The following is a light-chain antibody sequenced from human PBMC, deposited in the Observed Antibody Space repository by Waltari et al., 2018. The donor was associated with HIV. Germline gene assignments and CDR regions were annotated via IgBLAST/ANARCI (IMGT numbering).Light chain of an antibody. CDR1: GSNIGGHE. V-gene: IGLV1-51*01. Sequence: QSVLTQPPSVSAAPGQTVTISCSGRGSNIGGHEVSWYQQLPGTAPKLLIYENNKRSSGIPDRFSGYKSGTSATLGITGLQTGDEADYYCGTWDSSLSAVFGGGTKVTV. J-gene: IGLJ3*02. CDR2: ENN. CDR3: GTWDSSLSAV.